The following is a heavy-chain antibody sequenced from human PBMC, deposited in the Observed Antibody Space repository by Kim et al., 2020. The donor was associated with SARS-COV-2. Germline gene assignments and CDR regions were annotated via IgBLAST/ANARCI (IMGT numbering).Heavy chain of an antibody. D-gene: IGHD4-4*01. Sequence: SVKGRFTISRDNNNNALFLQMNSLKPEDTAVYYCAKTLPTDYSDFRGLFDYWGQGTLVTVSS. CDR3: AKTLPTDYSDFRGLFDY. J-gene: IGHJ4*02. V-gene: IGHV3-43*01.